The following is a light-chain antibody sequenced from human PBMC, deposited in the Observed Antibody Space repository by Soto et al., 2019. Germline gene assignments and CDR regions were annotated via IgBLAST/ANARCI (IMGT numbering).Light chain of an antibody. CDR1: SSDVGGYNY. CDR2: DVS. J-gene: IGLJ2*01. Sequence: QSVLTQPRSVSGSPGQPVTISCIGTSSDVGGYNYVSWYRHHPGKAPKFMIYDVSKRPSGVPDRFSGSKSGNTASLTISGLQTEDEADYYCCSYAGNYNVGFGGGTKLTVL. V-gene: IGLV2-11*01. CDR3: CSYAGNYNVG.